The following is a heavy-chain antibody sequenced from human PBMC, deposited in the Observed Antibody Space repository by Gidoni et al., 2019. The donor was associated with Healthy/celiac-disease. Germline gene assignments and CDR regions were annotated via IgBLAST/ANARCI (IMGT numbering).Heavy chain of an antibody. V-gene: IGHV3-23*01. CDR2: ISGSGGST. D-gene: IGHD2-2*01. Sequence: EVQLLESGGGLVQPGGSLRLSCAASGFTFSSYAMSWVRQAPGKGLEWVSAISGSGGSTYYADSVKGRFTISRDNSKNTLYLQMNSLRAEDTAVYYCAKDLSVGVPAAIVFDYWGQGTLVTVSS. CDR1: GFTFSSYA. J-gene: IGHJ4*02. CDR3: AKDLSVGVPAAIVFDY.